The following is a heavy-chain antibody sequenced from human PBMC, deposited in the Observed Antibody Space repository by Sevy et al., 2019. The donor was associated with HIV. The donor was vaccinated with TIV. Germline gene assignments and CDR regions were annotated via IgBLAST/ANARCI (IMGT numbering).Heavy chain of an antibody. Sequence: GGSLRLSCSASGFTFSSYAMHWVRQAPGKGLEYVSAISSNGGSTYYADSVKGRFTISRDNSKNTLYLQMRSLRAEDTAVYYCVKTPSSDLVGGDYWGQGTLVTVSS. V-gene: IGHV3-64D*06. CDR3: VKTPSSDLVGGDY. CDR1: GFTFSSYA. D-gene: IGHD6-6*01. CDR2: ISSNGGST. J-gene: IGHJ4*02.